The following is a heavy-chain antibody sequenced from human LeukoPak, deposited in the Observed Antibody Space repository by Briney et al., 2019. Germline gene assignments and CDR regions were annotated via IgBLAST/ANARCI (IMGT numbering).Heavy chain of an antibody. CDR2: ISSSSSYI. CDR3: ARGGYERSDSFDI. D-gene: IGHD5-12*01. V-gene: IGHV3-21*01. Sequence: GGSLRLSCAASGFTFSNAWMSWVRQAPGKGLEWVSSISSSSSYIYYADSVRGRFTISRDNAKNSLYLQMNSLRAEDTAVYYCARGGYERSDSFDIWGQGTMVTVSS. J-gene: IGHJ3*02. CDR1: GFTFSNAW.